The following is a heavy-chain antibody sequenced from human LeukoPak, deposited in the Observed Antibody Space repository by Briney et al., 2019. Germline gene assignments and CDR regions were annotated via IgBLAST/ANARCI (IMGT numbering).Heavy chain of an antibody. CDR1: GFTFSSYP. D-gene: IGHD3-22*01. J-gene: IGHJ4*02. V-gene: IGHV3-23*01. Sequence: GGSLRLSCAASGFTFSSYPMIWLRQAPGKGLEGVSGISGSGDNTYYADSVKGRFTISGDNSKNTLYVQVNSLGTEDTAAYYCAKGSYYDSSGSFYFDYWGQGTLVTVSS. CDR2: ISGSGDNT. CDR3: AKGSYYDSSGSFYFDY.